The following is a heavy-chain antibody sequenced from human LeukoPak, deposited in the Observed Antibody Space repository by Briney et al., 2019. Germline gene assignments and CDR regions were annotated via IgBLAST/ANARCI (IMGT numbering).Heavy chain of an antibody. CDR2: IYYSGST. D-gene: IGHD2-2*02. CDR3: ARHIGCSSTSCYIWFDP. J-gene: IGHJ5*02. CDR1: SGSISSSSYY. Sequence: PSETLSLTCTVSSGSISSSSYYWGWIRQPPGKGLEWIGSIYYSGSTYYNPSLKSRVTISVDTSKNQFSLKLSSVTAADTAVYYCARHIGCSSTSCYIWFDPWGQGTLVTVSS. V-gene: IGHV4-39*01.